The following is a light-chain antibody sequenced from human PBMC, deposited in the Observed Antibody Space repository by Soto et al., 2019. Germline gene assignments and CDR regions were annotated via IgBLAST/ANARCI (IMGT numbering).Light chain of an antibody. CDR3: QQSYSPPPIT. Sequence: DIQMTQAPSSLSAFVGDRVTITCRASQSISNFLNWYQQKPGKAPKLLIYSASNLQSEVPSRFSGSGSGTDFTLTNSSLQPEDFATYYCQQSYSPPPITFGQGTRLEIK. CDR1: QSISNF. V-gene: IGKV1-39*01. J-gene: IGKJ5*01. CDR2: SAS.